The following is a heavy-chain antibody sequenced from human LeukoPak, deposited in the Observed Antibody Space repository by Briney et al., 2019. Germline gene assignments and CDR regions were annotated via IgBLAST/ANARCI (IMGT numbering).Heavy chain of an antibody. J-gene: IGHJ4*02. Sequence: SDTLSLTCAVSGYSISSSNWWGWIRQPPGKGLEWIGYIYYSGSTYYNPSLKSRVTMSVGTSKNQFSLKLSSVTAVDTAVYYCARGPLIEVAGTTWDYWGQGTLVTVSS. D-gene: IGHD6-19*01. CDR1: GYSISSSNW. V-gene: IGHV4-28*03. CDR3: ARGPLIEVAGTTWDY. CDR2: IYYSGST.